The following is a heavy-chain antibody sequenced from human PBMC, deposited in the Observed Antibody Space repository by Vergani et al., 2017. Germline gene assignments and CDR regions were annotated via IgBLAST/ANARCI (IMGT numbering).Heavy chain of an antibody. CDR2: ISSSSSYI. CDR1: GFTFSSYS. V-gene: IGHV3-21*01. J-gene: IGHJ4*02. D-gene: IGHD6-19*01. CDR3: ARDGYSSGWYVDY. Sequence: EVQLVESGGGLVKPGGSLRLSCAASGFTFSSYSMNWVRQAPGKGLEWVSSISSSSSYIYYADSVKGRFTISRDNSKNTLYLQMNSLRAEDTAVYYCARDGYSSGWYVDYWGQGTLVTVSS.